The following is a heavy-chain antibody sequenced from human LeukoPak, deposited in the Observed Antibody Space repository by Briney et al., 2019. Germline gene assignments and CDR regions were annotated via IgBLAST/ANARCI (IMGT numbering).Heavy chain of an antibody. V-gene: IGHV4-34*01. CDR3: ARYGMAAEGIWWFDP. Sequence: SETLSLTCAVYGGSLNGYYWSWIRQPPGKRLEWIGEIDHSGSTQYNPSLKSRVTISLDTSKKQFSLKLTSLAAADTAFYYCARYGMAAEGIWWFDPWGQGTLVTVSS. J-gene: IGHJ5*02. CDR2: IDHSGST. D-gene: IGHD6-13*01. CDR1: GGSLNGYY.